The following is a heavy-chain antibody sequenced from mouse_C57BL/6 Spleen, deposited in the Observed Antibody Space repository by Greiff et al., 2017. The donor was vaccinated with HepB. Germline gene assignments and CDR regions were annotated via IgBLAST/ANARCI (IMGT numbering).Heavy chain of an antibody. J-gene: IGHJ1*03. CDR1: GFTFSNYW. CDR2: IRLKSDNYAT. Sequence: EVNVVESGGGLVQPGGSLKLSCVASGFTFSNYWMNWVRQSPEKGLEWVAQIRLKSDNYATHYAASVKGRFTISRDDSKSSVYLQMNNLRAEDTGIYYCTKEGYWYFDVWGTGTTVTVSS. V-gene: IGHV6-3*01. CDR3: TKEGYWYFDV.